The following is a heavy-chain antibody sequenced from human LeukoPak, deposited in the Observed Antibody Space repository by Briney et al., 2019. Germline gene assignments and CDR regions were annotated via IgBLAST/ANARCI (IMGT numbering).Heavy chain of an antibody. V-gene: IGHV3-74*01. CDR1: GFSLSNSW. CDR2: ISNGGDT. J-gene: IGHJ4*02. D-gene: IGHD4-17*01. CDR3: TTVFEL. Sequence: PGGSLRLSCAASGFSLSNSWVHWVRQVPGQGLVWVSRISNGGDTSYADSVKGRFTISRDNAKNALYLQMNSLRVEDSAVYYCTTVFELWGQGTLVTVSS.